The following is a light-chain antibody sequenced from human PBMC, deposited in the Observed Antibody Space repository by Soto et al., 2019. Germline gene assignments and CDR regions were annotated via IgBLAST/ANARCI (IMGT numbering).Light chain of an antibody. V-gene: IGLV2-14*01. J-gene: IGLJ1*01. Sequence: QSALTQPASVSGSPGQSITISCTGSSGDVGGYNYVSWYQQHPGKAPKLIIYEVTNRPSGVSNRFSASKSGNTASLTISGLQAEDEAYYYCSSYTYTDALVVFGTGTKVTVL. CDR3: SSYTYTDALVV. CDR2: EVT. CDR1: SGDVGGYNY.